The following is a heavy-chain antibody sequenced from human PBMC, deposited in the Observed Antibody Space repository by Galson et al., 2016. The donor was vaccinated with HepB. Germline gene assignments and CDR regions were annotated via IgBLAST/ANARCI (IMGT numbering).Heavy chain of an antibody. CDR3: ARDRGRSSWYRNFDY. V-gene: IGHV3-30-3*01. CDR1: GFSFRSHA. CDR2: ISHDGNNK. D-gene: IGHD6-13*01. Sequence: SLRLSCAASGFSFRSHAMHWVRQAPGKGLEWVAVISHDGNNKYYADSVKGRFTISRDNSKNTLYVQMSSLRPEDTAVYYCARDRGRSSWYRNFDYWGQGTLVTVSS. J-gene: IGHJ4*02.